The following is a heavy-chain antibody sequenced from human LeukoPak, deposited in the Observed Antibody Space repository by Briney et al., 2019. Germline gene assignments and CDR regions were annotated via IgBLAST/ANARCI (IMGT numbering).Heavy chain of an antibody. CDR2: INPSGGST. J-gene: IGHJ5*02. D-gene: IGHD6-19*01. Sequence: GASVKVSCKASGYTFTSYYMHWVRQAPGQGLEWMGIINPSGGSTSYAQKFQDRVTMTRDTSTSTVYMELSSLRSEDTAVYYCARVRPSSGWRIRNNWFDPWGQGTLVTVSS. CDR1: GYTFTSYY. V-gene: IGHV1-46*01. CDR3: ARVRPSSGWRIRNNWFDP.